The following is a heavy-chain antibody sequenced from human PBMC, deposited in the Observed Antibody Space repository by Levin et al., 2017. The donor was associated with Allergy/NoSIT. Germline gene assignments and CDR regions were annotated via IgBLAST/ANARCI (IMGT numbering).Heavy chain of an antibody. D-gene: IGHD2-15*01. J-gene: IGHJ4*02. V-gene: IGHV3-11*01. CDR2: ISSDSSTI. CDR3: ARDFYCTGGDCYSRPDY. CDR1: GFTFSDYY. Sequence: LSLTCAASGFTFSDYYMSWVRQAPGKGLEWVSYISSDSSTIYYADSVKGRFTISRDNVKNSLYLQMNSLRAVDTAVYYCARDFYCTGGDCYSRPDYWGQGTLVTVSS.